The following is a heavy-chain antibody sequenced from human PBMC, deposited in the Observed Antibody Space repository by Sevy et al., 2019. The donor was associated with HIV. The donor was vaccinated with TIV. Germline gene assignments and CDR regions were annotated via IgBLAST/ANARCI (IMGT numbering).Heavy chain of an antibody. D-gene: IGHD6-13*01. Sequence: SETLSLTCTVSGGSISSGSYYWSWIWQPAGKGLEWIGRFYTSGSTNYNPSLKSRVTISVDTSNNQFSLKLSSVTAADTAAYYCAREGSSWAGWFDPWGQGTLVTVSS. CDR1: GGSISSGSYY. CDR2: FYTSGST. J-gene: IGHJ5*02. CDR3: AREGSSWAGWFDP. V-gene: IGHV4-61*02.